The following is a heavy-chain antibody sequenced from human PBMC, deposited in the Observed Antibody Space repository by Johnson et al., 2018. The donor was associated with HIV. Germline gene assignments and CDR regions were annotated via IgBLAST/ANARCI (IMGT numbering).Heavy chain of an antibody. J-gene: IGHJ3*02. CDR1: GFTFSSYA. CDR2: ISYGGSNK. V-gene: IGHV3-30*04. Sequence: QVQLVESGGGVVQPGRSLKLSCAASGFTFSSYAMHWVRQAPVKGLDWVAVISYGGSNKYYADSVKGRFTVSRDNSKNTLYLQMNSLRADDTAVYYCAKESETYGGNIGFQHAFDIWGQGTMVTVSS. D-gene: IGHD4-23*01. CDR3: AKESETYGGNIGFQHAFDI.